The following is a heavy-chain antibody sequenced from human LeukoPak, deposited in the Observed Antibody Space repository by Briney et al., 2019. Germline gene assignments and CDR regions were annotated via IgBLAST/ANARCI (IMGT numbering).Heavy chain of an antibody. CDR3: ARATGTKVPPGY. CDR1: GGSFSGYY. J-gene: IGHJ4*02. CDR2: INHSGRN. Sequence: SETLSLTCAVYGGSFSGYYWSWIRQPPGKGLEWIGEINHSGRNNYNPSLKSRVTKSVDTSKNQFSLKLSSVTAADTATYYCARATGTKVPPGYWGQGTLVTVSS. D-gene: IGHD1-7*01. V-gene: IGHV4-34*01.